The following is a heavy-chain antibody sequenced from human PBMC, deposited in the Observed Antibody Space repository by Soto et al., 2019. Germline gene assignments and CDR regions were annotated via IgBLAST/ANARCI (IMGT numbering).Heavy chain of an antibody. CDR2: ISWNSGSI. D-gene: IGHD3-10*01. CDR1: GFTFDDYA. V-gene: IGHV3-9*01. Sequence: GGSLRLSCAASGFTFDDYAMHWVRQAPGKGLEWVSGISWNSGSIGYADSVKGRFTISRENAQNSLYLQMNSLRAEDTDWYYCAKELEELVGFDYWGQGTLVTVSS. J-gene: IGHJ4*02. CDR3: AKELEELVGFDY.